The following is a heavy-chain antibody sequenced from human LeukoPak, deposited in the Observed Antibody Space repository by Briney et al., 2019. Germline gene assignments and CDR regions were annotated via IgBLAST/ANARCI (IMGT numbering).Heavy chain of an antibody. V-gene: IGHV3-21*01. CDR2: ISSGSSAI. D-gene: IGHD4-17*01. Sequence: PGGTLRLSCAASGFTFSDYGMSWVRQAPGKGLEWVSIISSGSSAIFSADALKGRFTISRDDAKNLLYLDMNSLRAEDTAVYYCARGHTAVTRHFDFWGQGTLVTVSS. J-gene: IGHJ4*02. CDR1: GFTFSDYG. CDR3: ARGHTAVTRHFDF.